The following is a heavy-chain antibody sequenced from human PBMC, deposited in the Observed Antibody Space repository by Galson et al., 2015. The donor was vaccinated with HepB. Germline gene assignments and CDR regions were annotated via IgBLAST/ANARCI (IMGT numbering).Heavy chain of an antibody. V-gene: IGHV5-10-1*01. CDR3: ARHGSSSPPDPRYCSSTSCYSRYYYYGMDV. Sequence: KASGNIFSADYYHWVRQMPGKGLEWMGRIDPSDSYTNYSPSFQGHVTISADKSISTAYLQWSSLKASDTAMYYCARHGSSSPPDPRYCSSTSCYSRYYYYGMDVWGQGTTVTVSS. CDR2: IDPSDSYT. J-gene: IGHJ6*02. CDR1: GNIFSADY. D-gene: IGHD2-2*01.